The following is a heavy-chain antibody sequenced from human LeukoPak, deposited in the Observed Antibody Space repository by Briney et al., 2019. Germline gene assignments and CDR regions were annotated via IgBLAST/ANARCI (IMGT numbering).Heavy chain of an antibody. D-gene: IGHD1-26*01. CDR3: AREATVVGATII. CDR1: GGSVTTYY. CDR2: ISTSGTT. J-gene: IGHJ4*02. V-gene: IGHV4-4*07. Sequence: SETLSLTCTVSGGSVTTYYWSWIRQSAGKGLEWIGHISTSGTTTYNPSLKSRVTMSVDTSKNQFSLKLTSVTAADTAVYYCAREATVVGATIIWGQGTLVTVSS.